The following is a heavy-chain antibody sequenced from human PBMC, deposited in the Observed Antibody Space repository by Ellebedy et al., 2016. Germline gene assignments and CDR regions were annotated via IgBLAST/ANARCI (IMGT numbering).Heavy chain of an antibody. D-gene: IGHD1-1*01. J-gene: IGHJ6*04. V-gene: IGHV3-74*01. CDR1: GSKFRNYW. CDR2: INSDGSST. Sequence: GESLKISCAGSGSKFRNYWMHWVRQVPGKGLMWVSRINSDGSSTTYADSVKGRFTISRDNARNTLFLQMDSLRVEDTAVYSCAKGTTYYYYNMDVWGKGTTVTVSS. CDR3: AKGTTYYYYNMDV.